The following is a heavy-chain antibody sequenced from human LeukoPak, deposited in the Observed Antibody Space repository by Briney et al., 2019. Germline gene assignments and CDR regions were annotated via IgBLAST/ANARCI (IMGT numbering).Heavy chain of an antibody. CDR1: GFTFGDYA. Sequence: GGSLRLSCTASGFTFGDYAMSWIRQAPGKGLEWVSSISSSSSYIYYADSVKGRFTISRDNAKNSLYLQMNSLRAEDTAVYYCARRYPMGYFDYWGQGTLVTVSS. D-gene: IGHD1-1*01. CDR3: ARRYPMGYFDY. J-gene: IGHJ4*02. V-gene: IGHV3-21*01. CDR2: ISSSSSYI.